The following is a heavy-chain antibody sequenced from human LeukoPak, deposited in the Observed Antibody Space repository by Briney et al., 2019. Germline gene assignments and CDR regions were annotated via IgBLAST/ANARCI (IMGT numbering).Heavy chain of an antibody. CDR2: IFPSGGEI. CDR3: ARKSASGNYPLDY. CDR1: GFTFSTFA. Sequence: PGGSLRLSCAASGFTFSTFAMIWVRQPPGKGLEWVSSIFPSGGEIHYADSVRGRFTISRDNSKSTLSLQMNSLRAEDTAIYYCARKSASGNYPLDYWGQGTLVTVSS. J-gene: IGHJ4*02. D-gene: IGHD3-10*01. V-gene: IGHV3-23*01.